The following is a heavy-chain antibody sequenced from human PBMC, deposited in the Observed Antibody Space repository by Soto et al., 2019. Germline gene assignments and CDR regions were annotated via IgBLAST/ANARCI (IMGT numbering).Heavy chain of an antibody. D-gene: IGHD6-19*01. J-gene: IGHJ5*02. V-gene: IGHV4-39*01. CDR2: MYYSGGT. CDR3: ASGARSSSHNWFDL. Sequence: SETLSLTCTVSGGSISRSFYYWGWIRQPPGKDLEWIGSMYYSGGTYHNPSLQSRVTITADTSKNQFSVKLNSVTAADTAVYYCASGARSSSHNWFDLWGQGTLVTVSS. CDR1: GGSISRSFYY.